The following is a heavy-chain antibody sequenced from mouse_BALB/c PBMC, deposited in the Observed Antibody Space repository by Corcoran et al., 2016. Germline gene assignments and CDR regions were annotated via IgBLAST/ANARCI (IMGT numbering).Heavy chain of an antibody. D-gene: IGHD1-1*01. CDR3: ARDYVDYAMDY. CDR2: IDPANGNT. J-gene: IGHJ4*01. CDR1: GFNIKDTY. Sequence: EVQLQQSGAELVKPGAPVKLSCTASGFNIKDTYMHWVKQRPEQGLEWIGRIDPANGNTKYDPKFQGKATITADTSSNTAYLQLSSLTSEDTAVYYCARDYVDYAMDYWGQGTSVTVSS. V-gene: IGHV14-3*02.